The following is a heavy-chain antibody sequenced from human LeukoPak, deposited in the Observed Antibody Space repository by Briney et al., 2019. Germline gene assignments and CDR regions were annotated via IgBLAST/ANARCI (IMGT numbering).Heavy chain of an antibody. CDR3: ASPPPNTTGTTGGAGLSD. CDR2: INPSGGST. Sequence: ASVKVSCKASGYTFTSYYMHWVRQAPGQGLEWMGIINPSGGSTSYAQKFQGRVTMTRDTSTSTVYMELSSLRSEDTAVYYCASPPPNTTGTTGGAGLSDWGQGTLVTVSS. V-gene: IGHV1-46*01. D-gene: IGHD1-1*01. CDR1: GYTFTSYY. J-gene: IGHJ4*02.